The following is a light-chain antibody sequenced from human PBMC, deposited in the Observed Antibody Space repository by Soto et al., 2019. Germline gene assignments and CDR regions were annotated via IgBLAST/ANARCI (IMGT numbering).Light chain of an antibody. CDR1: SSDVGNYNL. V-gene: IGLV2-23*02. J-gene: IGLJ7*01. CDR3: CSYAGSPTYMI. CDR2: EVN. Sequence: QSALTQPASVSGSPGQSVTISCIGTSSDVGNYNLVSWYQLHPGEAPKLIIYEVNKRPSGVSNRFSGSKSGDAASLTISGLQAEDEADYYCCSYAGSPTYMIFGGGTQLTVL.